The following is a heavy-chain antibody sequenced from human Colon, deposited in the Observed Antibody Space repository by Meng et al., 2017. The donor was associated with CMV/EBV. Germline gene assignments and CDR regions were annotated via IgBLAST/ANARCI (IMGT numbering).Heavy chain of an antibody. CDR3: ARLSVGATMEFDY. J-gene: IGHJ4*02. Sequence: ASVKVSCKPSGYRFTSYGISWVRQAPGQGLEWMGWINPNRGGTNYAQKFQGRVTMTRDTSISTAYMELSRLRSDDTAVYYCARLSVGATMEFDYWGQGTLVTVSS. D-gene: IGHD1-26*01. CDR2: INPNRGGT. V-gene: IGHV1-2*02. CDR1: GYRFTSYG.